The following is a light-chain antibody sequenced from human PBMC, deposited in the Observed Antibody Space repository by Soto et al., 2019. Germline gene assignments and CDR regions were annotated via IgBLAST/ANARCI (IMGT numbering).Light chain of an antibody. CDR3: QQYGSSPRT. Sequence: ELVLTQSPGTLSLSPGERATLSCRASQSVSSSYLAWYQQKPGQAPRLLIYGASSRATGIPDRFSGSGSGTDFTLTISRLEPEDFAVYYCQQYGSSPRTFGQGTKVE. J-gene: IGKJ1*01. V-gene: IGKV3-20*01. CDR2: GAS. CDR1: QSVSSSY.